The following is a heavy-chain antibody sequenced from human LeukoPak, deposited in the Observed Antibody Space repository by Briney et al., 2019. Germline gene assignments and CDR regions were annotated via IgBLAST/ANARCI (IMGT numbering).Heavy chain of an antibody. D-gene: IGHD3-10*02. CDR2: I. Sequence: GGSLRLSCAASGFTFSSYEMNWVRQAPGKGLEWVSYIKGRFTISRDNAKNSLYLQTNSLRAEDTAVYYCAELGITMIGGVWGKGTTVTISS. J-gene: IGHJ6*04. CDR1: GFTFSSYE. V-gene: IGHV3-48*03. CDR3: AELGITMIGGV.